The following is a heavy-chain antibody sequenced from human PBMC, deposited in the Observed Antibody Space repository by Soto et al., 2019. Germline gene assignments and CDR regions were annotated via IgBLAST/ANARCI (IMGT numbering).Heavy chain of an antibody. V-gene: IGHV1-69*06. CDR1: GGTFSSYA. Sequence: SVKVSCKASGGTFSSYAISWVRQAPGQGLEWMGGIIPIFGTANYAQKFQGRVTITADKSTSTAYMELSSLRSEDTAVYYCAREERGLELPSIVYGMDVWGQGTTVTAP. CDR2: IIPIFGTA. D-gene: IGHD1-7*01. CDR3: AREERGLELPSIVYGMDV. J-gene: IGHJ6*02.